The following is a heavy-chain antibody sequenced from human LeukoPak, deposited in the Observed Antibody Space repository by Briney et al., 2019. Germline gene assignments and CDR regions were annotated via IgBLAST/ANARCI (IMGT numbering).Heavy chain of an antibody. D-gene: IGHD2-2*01. CDR3: AKEDCSSTSCYGTLYYYYYGMDV. Sequence: GGSLRLSCAASGFPFSSYGMHWVRQAPGKGLEWVAVISYDGSNKYYADSVKGRFTISRDNSKNTLYLQMNSLRAEDTAVYYCAKEDCSSTSCYGTLYYYYYGMDVWGQGTTVTVSS. CDR2: ISYDGSNK. CDR1: GFPFSSYG. J-gene: IGHJ6*02. V-gene: IGHV3-30*18.